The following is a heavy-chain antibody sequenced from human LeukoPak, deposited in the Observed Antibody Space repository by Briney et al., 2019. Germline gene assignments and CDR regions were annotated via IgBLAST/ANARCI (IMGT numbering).Heavy chain of an antibody. V-gene: IGHV3-23*01. J-gene: IGHJ4*02. CDR2: ISANGDTT. D-gene: IGHD6-13*01. CDR1: GFTFSSYA. CDR3: AKEGRIAAGTGDYFDY. Sequence: GGSLRLSCAASGFTFSSYAMSWVRQAPGKGLEGVSGISANGDTTKYADSGKGRFTISRDNSKNTVFLQMNSLRADDTAVYYCAKEGRIAAGTGDYFDYWGQGTLVTVSS.